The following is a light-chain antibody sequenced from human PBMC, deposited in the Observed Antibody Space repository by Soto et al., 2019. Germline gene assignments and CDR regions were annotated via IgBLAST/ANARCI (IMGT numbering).Light chain of an antibody. Sequence: QSALTQPASVSGSPGQSVTISCTGTSSDFGSYNFVSWYQHHPGKVPKVIIYETSNRPSGVSDRFSGSKSGNTASLTISGLQAEHEADYYCFSFTSTNTHVFGSGTKLTLL. V-gene: IGLV2-23*01. CDR3: FSFTSTNTHV. J-gene: IGLJ1*01. CDR1: SSDFGSYNF. CDR2: ETS.